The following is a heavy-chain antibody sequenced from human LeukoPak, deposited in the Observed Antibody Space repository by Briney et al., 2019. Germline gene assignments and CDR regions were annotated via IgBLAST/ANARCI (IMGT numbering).Heavy chain of an antibody. CDR3: ARVYLYTTGWSAAYYYFMDV. CDR2: GSGDNGQT. Sequence: ASVKVSCKASTYISSDFGISWVRLAPGGGLEWMGWGSGDNGQTNYGHKFYGRVTMTMETSTNTASMELRGLRSGDTAIYYCARVYLYTTGWSAAYYYFMDVSGKGTTVIVSS. D-gene: IGHD3-16*02. CDR1: TYISSDFG. J-gene: IGHJ6*03. V-gene: IGHV1-18*01.